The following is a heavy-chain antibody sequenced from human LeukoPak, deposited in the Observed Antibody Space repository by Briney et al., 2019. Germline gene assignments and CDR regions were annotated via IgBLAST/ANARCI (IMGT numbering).Heavy chain of an antibody. CDR2: IKSDGSTT. D-gene: IGHD3-22*01. CDR3: VRVAPLDNSGPT. V-gene: IGHV3-74*01. CDR1: GFTFSSYW. Sequence: PGGSLRLSCAASGFTFSSYWMHWVRQAPGKGLVWVSRIKSDGSTTNYADSVKGRFTISRDNAKNTLYLQMNSLRAEDTAVYYCVRVAPLDNSGPTWGQGTLVTVSS. J-gene: IGHJ5*02.